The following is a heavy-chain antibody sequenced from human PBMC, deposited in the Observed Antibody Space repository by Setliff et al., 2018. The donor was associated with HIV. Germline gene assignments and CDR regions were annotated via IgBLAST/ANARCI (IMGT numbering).Heavy chain of an antibody. V-gene: IGHV4-61*05. CDR3: ARNYGWALGY. CDR2: VCNAGAT. Sequence: SETLSLTCSVSGDSVSSRKYYWGWIRQSPGKGLEWIGEVCNAGATNFSPFFEGRVTMSKVWSRNRFSLTLTPLIAADTAVYYCARNYGWALGYWGQGHLVTVSS. CDR1: GDSVSSRKYY. J-gene: IGHJ4*02. D-gene: IGHD3-16*01.